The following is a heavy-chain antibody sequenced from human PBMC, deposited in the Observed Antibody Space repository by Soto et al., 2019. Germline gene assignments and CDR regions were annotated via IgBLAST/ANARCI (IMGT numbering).Heavy chain of an antibody. CDR3: AVNGRYCSSTSCYGVDYYYYYMDV. D-gene: IGHD2-2*01. CDR2: INHSGST. V-gene: IGHV4-34*01. CDR1: GGSFSGYY. J-gene: IGHJ6*03. Sequence: SETLSLTCAVYGGSFSGYYWGWIRQPPGKGLEWIGEINHSGSTNYNPSLKSRVTISVDTSKNQFSLKLSSVTAADTAVYYCAVNGRYCSSTSCYGVDYYYYYMDVWGKGTTVTVSS.